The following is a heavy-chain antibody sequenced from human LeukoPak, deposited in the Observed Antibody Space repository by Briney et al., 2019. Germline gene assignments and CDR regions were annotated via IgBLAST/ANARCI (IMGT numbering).Heavy chain of an antibody. CDR2: IYYSGST. V-gene: IGHV4-39*01. J-gene: IGHJ4*02. D-gene: IGHD2-21*01. CDR1: GGSISSSSYY. Sequence: SETLSLTCTVSGGSISSSSYYWGWIRQPPGKGLEWIGSIYYSGSTYYNPSLKSRVTISVDTSKNQFSLKLSSVTAADTAVYYCARHTRVEHIVVSGTFDYWGQGTLVTLSS. CDR3: ARHTRVEHIVVSGTFDY.